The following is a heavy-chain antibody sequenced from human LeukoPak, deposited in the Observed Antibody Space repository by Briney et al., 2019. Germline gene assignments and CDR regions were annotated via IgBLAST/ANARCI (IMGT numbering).Heavy chain of an antibody. V-gene: IGHV3-21*01. D-gene: IGHD3-10*01. CDR2: ISSSSSYI. CDR3: AKGGYYGFDY. J-gene: IGHJ4*02. CDR1: GFTFSSYS. Sequence: GGSLRLSCAASGFTFSSYSMNWVRQAPGKGLEWVSSISSSSSYINYADSVKGRFTTSRDNAKNSLYLQMNSLRAEDTAVYYCAKGGYYGFDYWGQGTLVTVSS.